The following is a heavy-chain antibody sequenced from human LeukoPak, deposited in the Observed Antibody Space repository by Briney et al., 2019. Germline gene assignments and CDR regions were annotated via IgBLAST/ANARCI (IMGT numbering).Heavy chain of an antibody. CDR2: LYTGGTT. CDR3: ARGGVNYWNPRY. Sequence: GGSLRLSCVASGFTVSSYYMSWVRQAPGKGLEWVSLLYTGGTTYYADSVDGRFTISRDDSKNTIYLQMNTLRAEDTAVYYCARGGVNYWNPRYWGQGTLVTVSS. J-gene: IGHJ4*02. D-gene: IGHD1-1*01. V-gene: IGHV3-53*01. CDR1: GFTVSSYY.